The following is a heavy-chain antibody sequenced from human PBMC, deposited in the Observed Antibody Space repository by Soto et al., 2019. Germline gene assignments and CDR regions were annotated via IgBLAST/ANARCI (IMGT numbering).Heavy chain of an antibody. D-gene: IGHD3-22*01. V-gene: IGHV3-23*01. CDR1: GFTFSSFA. J-gene: IGHJ1*01. CDR2: ISANGGST. Sequence: GGSLRLSCAASGFTFSSFAMTWVRQAPGKGLEWVSAISANGGSTYYADSVKGRFTISRDKSKNTVYLQMNSLRAEDTAVYYCAKLAGYYDRSGSRYFPHWGQGTLVTVSS. CDR3: AKLAGYYDRSGSRYFPH.